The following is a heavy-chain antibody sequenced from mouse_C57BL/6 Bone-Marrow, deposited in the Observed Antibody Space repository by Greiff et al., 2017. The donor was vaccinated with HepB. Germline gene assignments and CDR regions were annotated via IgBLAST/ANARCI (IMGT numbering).Heavy chain of an antibody. J-gene: IGHJ4*01. CDR3: AIITKDYAMDY. Sequence: QVHVKQSGAELVKPGASVKMSCKASGYTFTTYPIEWMKQNHGKSLEWIGNFHPYNDDTKYNEKFKGKATLTVEKSSSTVYLELSRLTSDDSAVYYCAIITKDYAMDYWGQGTSVTVSS. D-gene: IGHD1-1*01. V-gene: IGHV1-47*01. CDR2: FHPYNDDT. CDR1: GYTFTTYP.